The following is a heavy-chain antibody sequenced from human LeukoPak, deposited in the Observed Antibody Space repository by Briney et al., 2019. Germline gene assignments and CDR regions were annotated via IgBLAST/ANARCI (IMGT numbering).Heavy chain of an antibody. J-gene: IGHJ6*02. Sequence: PSETLSLTRAVSGGSISSGGYSWSWIRQPPGKGLEWIGYIYHSGSTYYNPSLKSRVTISVDRSKNQFSLKLSSVTAADTAVYYCARDGKGMDVWGQGTTVTVSS. CDR3: ARDGKGMDV. CDR1: GGSISSGGYS. D-gene: IGHD1-1*01. CDR2: IYHSGST. V-gene: IGHV4-30-2*01.